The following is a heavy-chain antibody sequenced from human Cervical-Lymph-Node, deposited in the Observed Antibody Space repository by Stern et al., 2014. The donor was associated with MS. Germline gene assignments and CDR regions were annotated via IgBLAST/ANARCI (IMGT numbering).Heavy chain of an antibody. CDR2: ISAYNGNT. V-gene: IGHV1-18*01. Sequence: DQLVESGAEVKKPGASVKVSCKASGYTFTSLGISWVRQAPGQGLEWMGWISAYNGNTSYAQKFQGRVTLTIDTSTSTAYMELRSLTSDDTAAYYCASGSLEGFDPWGQGTLVTVSS. D-gene: IGHD5-24*01. CDR1: GYTFTSLG. CDR3: ASGSLEGFDP. J-gene: IGHJ5*02.